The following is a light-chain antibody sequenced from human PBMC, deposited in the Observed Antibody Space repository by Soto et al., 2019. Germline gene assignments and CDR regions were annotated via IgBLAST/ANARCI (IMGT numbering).Light chain of an antibody. CDR2: DAS. CDR3: QQYGVALWT. J-gene: IGKJ1*01. Sequence: EIVLTQSPATLSLSPGERATLSCRASQSVSSYLAWYQQKPGQAPRLLIYDASNRATGIPARVSGSGSGTDFTLTISRLEPEDFAVYYCQQYGVALWTFGQGTKVEIK. V-gene: IGKV3-11*01. CDR1: QSVSSY.